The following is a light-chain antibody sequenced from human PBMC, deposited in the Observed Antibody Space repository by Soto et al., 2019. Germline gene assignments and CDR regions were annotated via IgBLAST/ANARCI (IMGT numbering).Light chain of an antibody. J-gene: IGKJ4*01. CDR1: QSVVSN. Sequence: VYTQSPDTLSLSPGERATLSCRAIQSVVSNLLAWYQQKRGQAPRLLIYGASTRATDIPARFSGSGSGTDFTLTISSLEPEDFAVYYCQQRNNWPSVTFGGGTKVDIK. CDR2: GAS. CDR3: QQRNNWPSVT. V-gene: IGKV3-11*01.